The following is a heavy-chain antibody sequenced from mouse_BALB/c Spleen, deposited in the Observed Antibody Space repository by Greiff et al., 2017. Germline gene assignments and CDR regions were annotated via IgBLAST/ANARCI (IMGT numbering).Heavy chain of an antibody. J-gene: IGHJ3*01. CDR2: IYPGDGDT. D-gene: IGHD1-1*01. CDR3: ARSEYYGSSYGGAY. V-gene: IGHV1-87*01. Sequence: VHLVESGAELARPGASVKLSCKASGYTFTSYWMQWVKQRPGQGLEWIGAIYPGDGDTRYTQKFKGKATLTADKSSSTAYMQLSSLASEDSAVYYCARSEYYGSSYGGAYWGQGTLVTVSA. CDR1: GYTFTSYW.